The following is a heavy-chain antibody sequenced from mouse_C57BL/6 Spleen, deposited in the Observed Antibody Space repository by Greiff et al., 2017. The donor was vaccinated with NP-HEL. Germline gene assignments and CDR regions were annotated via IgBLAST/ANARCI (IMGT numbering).Heavy chain of an antibody. J-gene: IGHJ4*01. CDR2: ISSGSSTI. Sequence: EVKLQESGGGLVKPGGSLKLSCAASGFTFSDYGMHWVRQAPEKGLEWVAYISSGSSTIYYADTVKGRFTISRDNAKNTLFLQMTSLRSEDTAMYYCARDGSTLYAMDYWGQGTSVTVSS. CDR3: ARDGSTLYAMDY. CDR1: GFTFSDYG. V-gene: IGHV5-17*01. D-gene: IGHD1-1*01.